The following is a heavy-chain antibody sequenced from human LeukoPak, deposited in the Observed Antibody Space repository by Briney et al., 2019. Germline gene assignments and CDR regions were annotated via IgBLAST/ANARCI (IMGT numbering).Heavy chain of an antibody. J-gene: IGHJ3*02. CDR1: GGTFSSYA. CDR3: ASSPPLGYCSSTSCPVGAFDI. CDR2: IIPIFGTA. Sequence: SVKVSCKASGGTFSSYAISWVRQAPGQGLEWMGRIIPIFGTANYAQKFQGRVTITTDESTSTAYMELSSLRSEDTAVYYRASSPPLGYCSSTSCPVGAFDIWGQGTMVTVSS. V-gene: IGHV1-69*05. D-gene: IGHD2-2*01.